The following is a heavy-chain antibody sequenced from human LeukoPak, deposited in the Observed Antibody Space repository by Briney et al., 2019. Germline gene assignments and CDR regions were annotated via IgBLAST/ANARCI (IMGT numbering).Heavy chain of an antibody. J-gene: IGHJ4*02. Sequence: PGGSLRLSCAASGFTVSSNYMSWVRQAPGKGLEWVSVIYSGGSTYYADSVKGRFTISRDNSKNTLYLQMNSLRAEDTAVYYCATTNQLSGYYIFVDYWGQGTLVTVSS. CDR3: ATTNQLSGYYIFVDY. CDR1: GFTVSSNY. V-gene: IGHV3-66*01. D-gene: IGHD3-22*01. CDR2: IYSGGST.